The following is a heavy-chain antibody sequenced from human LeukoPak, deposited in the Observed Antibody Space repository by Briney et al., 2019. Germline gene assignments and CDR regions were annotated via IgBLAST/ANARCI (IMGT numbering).Heavy chain of an antibody. V-gene: IGHV3-23*01. CDR3: AKDDAPARWLRSPQLLDH. CDR1: GFTFSNYA. CDR2: ISSSGGST. Sequence: GGSLRLSCAASGFTFSNYAMSWVRQAPGKGLEWVSAISSSGGSTYYADSVKGRFTISRDNSKNTLYLQMNSLRAEDTAVYFCAKDDAPARWLRSPQLLDHWGQGTLVTVSS. J-gene: IGHJ4*02. D-gene: IGHD5-12*01.